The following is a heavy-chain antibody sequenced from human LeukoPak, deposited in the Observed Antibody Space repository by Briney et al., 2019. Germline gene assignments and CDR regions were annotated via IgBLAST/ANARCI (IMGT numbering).Heavy chain of an antibody. CDR1: PVTFGTSA. CDR3: ARINCSGGTCYDYFDD. Sequence: GETLRLSCVGSPVTFGTSAMSWVRQAPGKGLEWVSAVSAGGTNTYYADSVEGRFTISRDNSKDTLYLHMDSLRVEDTAQYFCARINCSGGTCYDYFDDWGQGTLVTVSS. J-gene: IGHJ4*02. CDR2: VSAGGTNT. D-gene: IGHD2-15*01. V-gene: IGHV3-23*01.